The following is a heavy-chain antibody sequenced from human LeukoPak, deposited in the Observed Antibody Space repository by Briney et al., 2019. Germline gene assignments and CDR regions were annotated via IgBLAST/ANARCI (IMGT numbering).Heavy chain of an antibody. J-gene: IGHJ4*02. D-gene: IGHD6-19*01. CDR2: ISGSGGST. CDR3: AKAVGQWPVEFDY. V-gene: IGHV3-23*01. Sequence: PGGSLRLSCAASGFTLSSYAMSWVRQAPGKGLEWVSAISGSGGSTYYADSVKGRFTISRDNSKNTLYLQMNSLRAEDTAVYYCAKAVGQWPVEFDYWGQGTLVTVSS. CDR1: GFTLSSYA.